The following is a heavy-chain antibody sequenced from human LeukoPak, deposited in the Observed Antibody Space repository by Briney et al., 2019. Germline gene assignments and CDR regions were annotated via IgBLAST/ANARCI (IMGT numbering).Heavy chain of an antibody. CDR2: IIPILGIA. Sequence: ASVKVSCKASGGTFSSYAISWVRQAPGQGLEWMGRIIPILGIANYAQKFQGRVTITADKSTSTAYMELSSLRSEDTAVYYCARNSPTSSKAYRYGDYGFTAIDYWGQGTLVTVSS. CDR1: GGTFSSYA. CDR3: ARNSPTSSKAYRYGDYGFTAIDY. D-gene: IGHD4-17*01. V-gene: IGHV1-69*04. J-gene: IGHJ4*02.